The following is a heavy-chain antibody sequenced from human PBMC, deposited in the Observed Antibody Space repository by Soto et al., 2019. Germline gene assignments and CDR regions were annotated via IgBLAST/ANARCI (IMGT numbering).Heavy chain of an antibody. CDR1: GFTVSTNY. V-gene: IGHV3-66*01. CDR3: ARDYYDSSGYSIYYYYYGMDV. CDR2: IYSGDNT. Sequence: GALRLSCTVSGFTVSTNYMTWVRQAPGKGLEWVSVIYSGDNTYYADSVQGRFTISRDTSKNTLSLQMNSLRAEDTAVYYCARDYYDSSGYSIYYYYYGMDVWGQGTTVTVSS. D-gene: IGHD3-22*01. J-gene: IGHJ6*02.